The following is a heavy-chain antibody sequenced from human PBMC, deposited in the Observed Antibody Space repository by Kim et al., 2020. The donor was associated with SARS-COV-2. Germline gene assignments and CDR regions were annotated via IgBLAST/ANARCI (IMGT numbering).Heavy chain of an antibody. V-gene: IGHV1-3*01. Sequence: ASVKVSCKASGYTFTSCAIHWVRQAPGQRLEWMGWINAANDNTKYSQKFQGRVTITRDTSANTVYMYLSSLRSEDTAVYYCTRGKNIASDTGDYFDYWGQ. CDR3: TRGKNIASDTGDYFDY. D-gene: IGHD6-13*01. J-gene: IGHJ4*02. CDR2: INAANDNT. CDR1: GYTFTSCA.